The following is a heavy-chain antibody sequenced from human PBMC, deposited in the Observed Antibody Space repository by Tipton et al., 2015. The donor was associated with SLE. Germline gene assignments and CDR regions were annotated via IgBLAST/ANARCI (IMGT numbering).Heavy chain of an antibody. V-gene: IGHV4-39*07. D-gene: IGHD3-16*01. CDR2: SYYDGST. Sequence: TLSLTCTVSGGSISSRSYFWGWIRQPPGKGLEWVGSSYYDGSTYFNPSLKSRVTISVATSKNQFFLKLSSVTAADTAVYYCARQHYVTEVADTLFFFDLWGQGTLVTVSS. J-gene: IGHJ4*02. CDR1: GGSISSRSYF. CDR3: ARQHYVTEVADTLFFFDL.